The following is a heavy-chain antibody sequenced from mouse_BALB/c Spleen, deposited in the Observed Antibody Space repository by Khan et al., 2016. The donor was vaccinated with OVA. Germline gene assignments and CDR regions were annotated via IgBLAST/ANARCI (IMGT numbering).Heavy chain of an antibody. CDR3: ASHLTGSFAY. J-gene: IGHJ3*01. D-gene: IGHD4-1*01. V-gene: IGHV5-6*01. CDR1: GFTFSSYG. Sequence: EVELVASGGDLVKPGGSLKLSCAASGFTFSSYGMSWVRQTPDKRLEWVATISSGGDYTYYPDSVKGRFTISRDNAKNTLYLQMSSLKSGDTAMYYCASHLTGSFAYWGQGTLVTVSA. CDR2: ISSGGDYT.